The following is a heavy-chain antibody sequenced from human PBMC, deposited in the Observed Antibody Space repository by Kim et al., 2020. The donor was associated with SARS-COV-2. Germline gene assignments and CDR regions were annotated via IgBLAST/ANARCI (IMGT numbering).Heavy chain of an antibody. V-gene: IGHV3-53*01. Sequence: GGSLRLSCAASGFTVSSNYMSWVRQAPGKGLEWVSVIYSGGSTYYADSVKGRFTISRDNSKNTLYLQMNSLRAEDTAVYYCARGNFWSGYHLDYWGQGTLVTVSS. D-gene: IGHD3-3*01. CDR3: ARGNFWSGYHLDY. CDR2: IYSGGST. J-gene: IGHJ4*02. CDR1: GFTVSSNY.